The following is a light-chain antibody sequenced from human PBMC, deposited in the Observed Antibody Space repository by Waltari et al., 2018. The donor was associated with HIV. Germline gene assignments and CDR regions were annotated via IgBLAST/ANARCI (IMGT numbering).Light chain of an antibody. J-gene: IGKJ4*01. CDR3: QQYGSSPLT. Sequence: DIALTQSSATLPLSLWVRATLSCRASQSVSSSYLAWYQQKPGQAPRLLIYGASSRATGIPDRFSGSGSGTDFTLTISRVEPEDFAVYYCQQYGSSPLTFGGGTKVEIK. V-gene: IGKV3-20*01. CDR1: QSVSSSY. CDR2: GAS.